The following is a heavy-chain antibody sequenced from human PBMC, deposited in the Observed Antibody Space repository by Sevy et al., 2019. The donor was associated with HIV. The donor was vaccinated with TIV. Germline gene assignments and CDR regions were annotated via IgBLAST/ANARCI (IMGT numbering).Heavy chain of an antibody. J-gene: IGHJ4*02. D-gene: IGHD3-3*01. CDR3: TAGVGFWSGYYTTLFDY. Sequence: GGSLRLSCAASGFTFSNAWMSWVRQAPGKGLEWVGRIKSKTDGGTTDYAAPVKGVFTISRDDSKNTLYLQMNSLKPEDTVVYYCTAGVGFWSGYYTTLFDYWGQGTLVTVSA. CDR1: GFTFSNAW. CDR2: IKSKTDGGTT. V-gene: IGHV3-15*01.